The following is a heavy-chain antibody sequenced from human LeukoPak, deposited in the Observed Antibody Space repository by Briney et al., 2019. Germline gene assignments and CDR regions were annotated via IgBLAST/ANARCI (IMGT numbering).Heavy chain of an antibody. CDR1: GYTFIGYY. D-gene: IGHD2-15*01. CDR3: ARGVPVFYSSVDY. V-gene: IGHV1-2*02. J-gene: IGHJ4*02. CDR2: INPNSGGT. Sequence: ASVKVSCKASGYTFIGYYMHWLRPAAGQGLEWMGWINPNSGGTNYAQKFQGRVTMTSDTSIRAAYMELSRLRSDDTAVYYCARGVPVFYSSVDYWGQGTLVTVSS.